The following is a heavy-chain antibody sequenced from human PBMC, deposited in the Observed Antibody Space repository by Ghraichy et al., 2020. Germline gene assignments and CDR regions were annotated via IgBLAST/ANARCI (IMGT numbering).Heavy chain of an antibody. CDR3: ARAKYSGSYYAGAFDI. CDR2: IYSGGST. D-gene: IGHD1-26*01. V-gene: IGHV3-66*02. J-gene: IGHJ3*02. Sequence: GGSLRLSCAASGFTVSSNYMSWVRQAPGKGLEWVSVIYSGGSTYYADSVKGRFTISRDNSKNTLYLQMNSLRAEDTAVYYCARAKYSGSYYAGAFDIWGQGTMVTVSS. CDR1: GFTVSSNY.